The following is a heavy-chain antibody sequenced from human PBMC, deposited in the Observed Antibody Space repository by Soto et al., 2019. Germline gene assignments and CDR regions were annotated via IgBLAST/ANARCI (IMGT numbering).Heavy chain of an antibody. Sequence: GGSLRLSCKGSGFTFTTSAMHWVRQAPGKGLEWVAVVSFDEGRKYYSDSVKGRIIITRDNPRNTVFLQMDRLTVEDTGLYFCARDKEVYTSGPLDFDYWGRGTLVTVSS. CDR2: VSFDEGRK. J-gene: IGHJ4*02. D-gene: IGHD6-25*01. CDR3: ARDKEVYTSGPLDFDY. CDR1: GFTFTTSA. V-gene: IGHV3-30*04.